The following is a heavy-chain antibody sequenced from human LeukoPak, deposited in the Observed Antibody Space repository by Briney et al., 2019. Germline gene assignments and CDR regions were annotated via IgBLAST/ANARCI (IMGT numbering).Heavy chain of an antibody. Sequence: GGSLRLSCAASGFTFSSYGMHWVRQAPGKGLEWVALIRYDGSNKYYADSVKGRFTISRDNSKNTLYLQMDSLRAEDTAVYYCAKDHRVLLWFGEFFDYWGQGTLVTVSS. J-gene: IGHJ4*02. D-gene: IGHD3-10*01. V-gene: IGHV3-30*02. CDR3: AKDHRVLLWFGEFFDY. CDR2: IRYDGSNK. CDR1: GFTFSSYG.